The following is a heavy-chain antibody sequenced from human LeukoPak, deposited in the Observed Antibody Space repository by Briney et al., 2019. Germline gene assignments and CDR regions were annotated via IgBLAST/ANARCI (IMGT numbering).Heavy chain of an antibody. CDR3: AANGWYCLDH. CDR1: GASITNDNW. CDR2: IYHSGST. V-gene: IGHV4-4*02. Sequence: SETLSLTCAVSGASITNDNWWSWVRRTPGKGLEWIGEIYHSGSTSYNRSLKNRVTISVDKSNNRFSLRLTSVTAADTAMYYCAANGWYCLDHWGQGALVTVSS. J-gene: IGHJ1*01. D-gene: IGHD6-19*01.